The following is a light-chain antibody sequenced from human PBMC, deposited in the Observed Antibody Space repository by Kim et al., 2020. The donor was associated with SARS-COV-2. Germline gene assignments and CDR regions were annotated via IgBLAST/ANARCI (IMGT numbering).Light chain of an antibody. CDR1: QSISTY. CDR2: AAS. CDR3: QQSYTTPRT. Sequence: DIQMTQSPSFLSTSVGDRVTITCRASQSISTYLNWYQQKPGKAPELLIYAASSLQSGVSSRFSGSGSGTDFTLTINSLQPEDFATYYCQQSYTTPRTFGPGTKVDIK. J-gene: IGKJ1*01. V-gene: IGKV1-39*01.